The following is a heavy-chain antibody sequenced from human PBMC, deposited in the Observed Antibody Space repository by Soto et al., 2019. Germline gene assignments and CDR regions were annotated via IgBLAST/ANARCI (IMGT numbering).Heavy chain of an antibody. CDR2: IQYSGDT. CDR3: ARHDYSDRAFDL. Sequence: ETLSLTCIVSGGSVGSGAYYWSWIRQPPGNALEWIGYIQYSGDTNYNSSLKSRVTISVDMSRNRFSLKLTSVTAADTAFYYCARHDYSDRAFDLWGQGTMVTVSS. J-gene: IGHJ3*01. D-gene: IGHD3-22*01. CDR1: GGSVGSGAYY. V-gene: IGHV4-61*08.